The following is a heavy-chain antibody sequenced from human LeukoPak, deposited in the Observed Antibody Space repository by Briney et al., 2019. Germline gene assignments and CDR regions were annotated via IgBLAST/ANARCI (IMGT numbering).Heavy chain of an antibody. CDR2: ISGSGGST. J-gene: IGHJ4*02. Sequence: AGGSLRLSCAASGFTFSSYAMSWVRQAPGKGLVWVSAISGSGGSTYYADSVKGRFTISRDNSKNTLYLQMNSLRAEDTAVYYCARGHNYAFDYWGQGTLVTVSS. D-gene: IGHD1-1*01. V-gene: IGHV3-23*01. CDR1: GFTFSSYA. CDR3: ARGHNYAFDY.